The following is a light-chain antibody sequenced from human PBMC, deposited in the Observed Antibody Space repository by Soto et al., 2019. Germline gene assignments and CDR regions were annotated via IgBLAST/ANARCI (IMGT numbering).Light chain of an antibody. CDR1: QSISSW. CDR2: DAS. V-gene: IGKV1-5*01. CDR3: PQYNSYSWT. Sequence: DIQMTQSPSTLSASVGDRVTITCRASQSISSWVAWYQQKPGKAPKLLIYDASSLESGGPSSFSSSRSGTEFTLTISSLQPDDFATYYCPQYNSYSWTFGQGTKVEIK. J-gene: IGKJ1*01.